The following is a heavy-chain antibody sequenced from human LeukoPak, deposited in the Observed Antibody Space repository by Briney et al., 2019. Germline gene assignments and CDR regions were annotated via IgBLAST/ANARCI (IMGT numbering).Heavy chain of an antibody. CDR3: TRDQWFGEPH. CDR1: GFTFSSYA. V-gene: IGHV3-49*05. D-gene: IGHD3-10*01. Sequence: KSGGSLRLSCAASGFTFSSYAMSWFRQAPGKGLEWVGFIRSKAYGGTTEYAASVKGSFTISRDDSKSIAYLQMNSLKTEDTAVYYCTRDQWFGEPHWGQGTLVTVSS. J-gene: IGHJ4*02. CDR2: IRSKAYGGTT.